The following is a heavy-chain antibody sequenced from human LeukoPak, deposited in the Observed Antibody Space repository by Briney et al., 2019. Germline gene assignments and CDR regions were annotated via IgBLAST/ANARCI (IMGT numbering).Heavy chain of an antibody. CDR1: GYSISSGYY. D-gene: IGHD5-12*01. CDR3: ARERSGYDRN. CDR2: IYHSGST. Sequence: PSETLSLTCTVSGYSISSGYYWGWIRQPPGKGLEWIGSIYHSGSTYYNPFLKSRVTISVDTSKNQFSLKLSSVTAADTAVYYCARERSGYDRNWGQGTLVTVSS. J-gene: IGHJ4*02. V-gene: IGHV4-38-2*02.